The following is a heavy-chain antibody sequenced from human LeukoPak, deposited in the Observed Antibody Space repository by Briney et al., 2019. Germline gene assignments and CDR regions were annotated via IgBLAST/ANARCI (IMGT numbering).Heavy chain of an antibody. D-gene: IGHD1-1*01. CDR1: GFTFSSYS. V-gene: IGHV3-48*04. Sequence: GGSLRLSCAASGFTFSSYSMNWVRQAPGKGLEWVSYISSSSSTIYYADSVKGRFTISRDNAKNSLYLQMNSLRAEDTAVYYCARGWNLGAFDIWGQGTMVTVSS. CDR2: ISSSSSTI. J-gene: IGHJ3*02. CDR3: ARGWNLGAFDI.